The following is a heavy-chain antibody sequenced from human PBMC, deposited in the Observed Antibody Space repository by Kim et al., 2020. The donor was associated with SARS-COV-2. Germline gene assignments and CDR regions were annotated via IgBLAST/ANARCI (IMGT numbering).Heavy chain of an antibody. CDR3: AKLLSRYSSGWYVGNYYYYGMDV. J-gene: IGHJ6*02. CDR2: ISYDGSNK. V-gene: IGHV3-30*18. CDR1: GFTFSSYG. D-gene: IGHD6-19*01. Sequence: GGSLRLSCAASGFTFSSYGMHWVRQAPGKGLEWVAVISYDGSNKYYADSVKGRFTISRDNSKNTLYLQMNSLRAEDTAVYYCAKLLSRYSSGWYVGNYYYYGMDVWGQGTTVTVS.